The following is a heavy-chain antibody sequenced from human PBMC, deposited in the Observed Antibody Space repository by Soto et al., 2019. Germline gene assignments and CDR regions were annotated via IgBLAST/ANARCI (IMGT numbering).Heavy chain of an antibody. Sequence: EVQLVESGGGLVQPGGSLRLSCAASGFTFSSYWMSWVRQAPGKGLEWVANIKQDGSGKYYVDSVKGRFTISRDNAKNSLYLQMNSLRAEDTAVYYCARDVIAVAGKNDYWGQGTLVTVSS. CDR2: IKQDGSGK. J-gene: IGHJ4*02. CDR1: GFTFSSYW. V-gene: IGHV3-7*01. D-gene: IGHD6-19*01. CDR3: ARDVIAVAGKNDY.